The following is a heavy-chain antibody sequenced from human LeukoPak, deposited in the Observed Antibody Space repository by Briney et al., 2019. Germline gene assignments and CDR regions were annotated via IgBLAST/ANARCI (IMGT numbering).Heavy chain of an antibody. V-gene: IGHV3-33*01. CDR2: IWYDGSNK. Sequence: GGSLRLSCAASGFTFSSYGMHWVRQAPGKGLEWVAVIWYDGSNKYYADSVKGRFTISRDNSKNTLYLQMNSLRAEDTAVYYCARGASSSWYYFDYWGQGALVTVSS. CDR3: ARGASSSWYYFDY. CDR1: GFTFSSYG. D-gene: IGHD6-13*01. J-gene: IGHJ4*02.